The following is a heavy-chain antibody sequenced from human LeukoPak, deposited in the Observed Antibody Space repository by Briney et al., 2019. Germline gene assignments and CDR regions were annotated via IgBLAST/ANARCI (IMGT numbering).Heavy chain of an antibody. J-gene: IGHJ4*02. CDR2: IRRGIGTT. Sequence: GGSLRLSCAASGFTFSSYSMNWVRQAPGKGLECVSAIRRGIGTTYYADSVQGRFTISRDNSKNTLYLQMNNLRADDTAIYYCAKKGQADDNGKPDWGQGTLVTVSS. CDR1: GFTFSSYS. V-gene: IGHV3-23*01. D-gene: IGHD1-1*01. CDR3: AKKGQADDNGKPD.